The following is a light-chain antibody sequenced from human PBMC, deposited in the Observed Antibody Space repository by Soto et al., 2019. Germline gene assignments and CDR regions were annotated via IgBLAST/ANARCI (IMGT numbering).Light chain of an antibody. V-gene: IGKV1-5*01. J-gene: IGKJ1*01. CDR1: RSISDW. CDR2: DAS. Sequence: GDTVTITCRASRSISDWLAWYQQKPGKAPKLLIFDASNLRSGVPSRFSGSGSGTEFTLTISSLQPDDFATYYCLQYDSYSWAFGQGTKVDIK. CDR3: LQYDSYSWA.